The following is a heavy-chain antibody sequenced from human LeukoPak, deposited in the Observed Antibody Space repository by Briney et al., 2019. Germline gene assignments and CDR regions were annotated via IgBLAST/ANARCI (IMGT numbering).Heavy chain of an antibody. Sequence: GRSLRLSCAASGFTFSSYGMHWVRQAPGKGLEWVAVIWYGGSNKYYADSVKGRFTISRDNSKNTLYLQMNSLRAEDTAVYYCASDFFLRSISDYWGQGTLVTVSS. CDR2: IWYGGSNK. J-gene: IGHJ4*02. D-gene: IGHD3-3*01. CDR1: GFTFSSYG. V-gene: IGHV3-33*08. CDR3: ASDFFLRSISDY.